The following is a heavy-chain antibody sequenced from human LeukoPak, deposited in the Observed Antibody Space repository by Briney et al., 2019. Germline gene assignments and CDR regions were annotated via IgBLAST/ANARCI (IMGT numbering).Heavy chain of an antibody. J-gene: IGHJ4*02. CDR2: IYYTGST. D-gene: IGHD6-13*01. V-gene: IGHV4-59*01. CDR1: GASISPYY. Sequence: PSETLSLTCTVSGASISPYYWTWIRQPPGKGLEWLGFIYYTGSTNYNPSLKSRVTISADTSKNQFSLRLTSVTAADTAVYYCARAGSSWSTGYYFDYWGQGTLVTVSS. CDR3: ARAGSSWSTGYYFDY.